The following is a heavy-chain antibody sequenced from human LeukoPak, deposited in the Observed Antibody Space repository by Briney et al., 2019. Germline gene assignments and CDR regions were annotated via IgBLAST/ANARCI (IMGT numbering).Heavy chain of an antibody. CDR1: GGSISSSSYY. V-gene: IGHV4-39*07. J-gene: IGHJ4*02. CDR2: VNLQGST. CDR3: AREGGPYRPLDY. Sequence: SETLSLPGTVSGGSISSSSYYWGWIRQPPGKGLEWIGEVNLQGSTNYNPSLMGRVAISVDMSENHISLQLTSVTAADTAVYYCAREGGPYRPLDYSGQGTLVTVSS.